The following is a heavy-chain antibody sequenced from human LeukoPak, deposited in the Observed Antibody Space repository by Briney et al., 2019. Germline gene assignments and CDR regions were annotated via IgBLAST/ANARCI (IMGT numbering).Heavy chain of an antibody. Sequence: SETLSLTCTVSGVAISSYYLSWIRQPPGKGLEWVGDIYYSGSTNYNPALKSRGTISVDTYKNPFSLKMSSVTAADTAVYYCERISNYDSPFDYWGQGTLVTVSS. D-gene: IGHD3-22*01. J-gene: IGHJ4*02. CDR3: ERISNYDSPFDY. CDR2: IYYSGST. CDR1: GVAISSYY. V-gene: IGHV4-59*08.